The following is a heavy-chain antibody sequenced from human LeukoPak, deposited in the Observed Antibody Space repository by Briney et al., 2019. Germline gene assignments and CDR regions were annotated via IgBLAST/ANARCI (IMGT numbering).Heavy chain of an antibody. V-gene: IGHV4-39*01. Sequence: SETLSLTCTVSGGSISSSSYYWGWIRQPPGKGLEWIVSIYYSGSTSYNPSLKSRVTISVDTSKNQFSLKLSSVTAADTAVYYCARSGVMRSSIAARLDFDYWGQGTLVTVSS. J-gene: IGHJ4*02. CDR3: ARSGVMRSSIAARLDFDY. D-gene: IGHD6-6*01. CDR2: IYYSGST. CDR1: GGSISSSSYY.